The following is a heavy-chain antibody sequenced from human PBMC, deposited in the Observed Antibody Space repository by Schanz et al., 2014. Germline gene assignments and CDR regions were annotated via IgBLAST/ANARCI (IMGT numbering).Heavy chain of an antibody. CDR3: ARDTTWRLDL. J-gene: IGHJ2*01. Sequence: QVQLQQWGAGLLKPSETLSLTCGVFGGSFSGYYWSWIRQPPGKGLEWIGFISYSGSTYYNPSLKSRVTISVDTSKNQFSLTLTSLTAADTAVYYCARDTTWRLDLWGRGTLVTVSS. CDR1: GGSFSGYY. D-gene: IGHD1-1*01. V-gene: IGHV4-34*01. CDR2: ISYSGST.